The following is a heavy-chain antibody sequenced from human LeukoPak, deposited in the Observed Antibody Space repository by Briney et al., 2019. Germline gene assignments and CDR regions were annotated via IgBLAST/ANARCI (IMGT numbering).Heavy chain of an antibody. V-gene: IGHV4-59*01. Sequence: SETLSLTCTVSGGSISSYYWSWIRQPPGKGLEWIGYIYYTGSTNYNPSLKSRVTISIDTSQNRFSLKLSSVTAADTAVYYCARSNEGYCSGGSCYSGYYYYMDVWGKGTTVTVSS. CDR1: GGSISSYY. D-gene: IGHD2-15*01. J-gene: IGHJ6*03. CDR2: IYYTGST. CDR3: ARSNEGYCSGGSCYSGYYYYMDV.